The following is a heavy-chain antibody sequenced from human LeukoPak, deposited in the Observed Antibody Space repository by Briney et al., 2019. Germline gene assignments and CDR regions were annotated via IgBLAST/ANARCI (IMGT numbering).Heavy chain of an antibody. CDR1: SGSIRSSSFY. D-gene: IGHD1-1*01. V-gene: IGHV4-39*01. CDR3: ARRETGSYFDY. CDR2: IYYSGNT. J-gene: IGHJ4*02. Sequence: SETLSLTCTVSSGSIRSSSFYWGWIRQPPGKGLEWIGSIYYSGNTYYNPSLKSRFTISLDTSKNLFSLKLSSVTAADTAVYYCARRETGSYFDYWGQGTLVTVSS.